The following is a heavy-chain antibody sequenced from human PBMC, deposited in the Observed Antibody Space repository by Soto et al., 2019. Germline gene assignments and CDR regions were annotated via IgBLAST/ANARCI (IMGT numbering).Heavy chain of an antibody. J-gene: IGHJ4*02. CDR3: ARDAGGIVGASGFDY. D-gene: IGHD1-26*01. CDR2: IYYSGST. V-gene: IGHV4-31*03. Sequence: QVQLQESGPGLVKPSQTLSLTCTVSGDSISSGGDYWSGIRQHPGKGREWIGYIYYSGSTYYNPSLKSRVTITAETSKNQFSLKLSAGTAADTAVYYCARDAGGIVGASGFDYWGQGTLVTVSS. CDR1: GDSISSGGDY.